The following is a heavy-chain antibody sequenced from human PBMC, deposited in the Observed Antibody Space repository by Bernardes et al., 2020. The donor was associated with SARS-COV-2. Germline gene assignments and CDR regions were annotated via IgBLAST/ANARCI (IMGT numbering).Heavy chain of an antibody. CDR3: ARQGPTWRALAH. V-gene: IGHV3-7*03. CDR2: INQDGYEK. Sequence: GFLRLSPAASGFTSRIEWMSWIRPAPGKGLEWVANINQDGYEKNYVDSVRGRFTVSRDNAKNSLYLQMDSLRVEDTAVYYCARQGPTWRALAHWGQGTRVSVS. CDR1: GFTSRIEW. J-gene: IGHJ5*02. D-gene: IGHD5-12*01.